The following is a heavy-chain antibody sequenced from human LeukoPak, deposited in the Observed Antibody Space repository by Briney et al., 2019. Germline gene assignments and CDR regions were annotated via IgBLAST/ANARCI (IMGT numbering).Heavy chain of an antibody. J-gene: IGHJ4*02. CDR1: GGSISSYY. D-gene: IGHD6-13*01. Sequence: PSETLSLTCTVSGGSISSYYWSWIRQPPGKGLEWIGYIYYSGSTNYNPSLKSRVTISIDTSKNQFSLRLSSVTAADTAVYYCARVTGYMTEDYFDYWGQGTLITVSS. CDR3: ARVTGYMTEDYFDY. CDR2: IYYSGST. V-gene: IGHV4-59*01.